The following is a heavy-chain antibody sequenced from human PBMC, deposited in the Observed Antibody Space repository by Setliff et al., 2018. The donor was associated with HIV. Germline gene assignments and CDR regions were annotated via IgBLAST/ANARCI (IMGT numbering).Heavy chain of an antibody. Sequence: GGSLRLSCAASGFTFSSYAMSWVRQAPGKGLEWVSAISGSGGTIYYADSVKGRFTISRDNAKNSMYLQMNSLRAEDTAVYYCARDNSNYRQHGMDVWGQGTTVTVSS. CDR1: GFTFSSYA. J-gene: IGHJ6*02. V-gene: IGHV3-23*01. CDR2: ISGSGGTI. D-gene: IGHD4-4*01. CDR3: ARDNSNYRQHGMDV.